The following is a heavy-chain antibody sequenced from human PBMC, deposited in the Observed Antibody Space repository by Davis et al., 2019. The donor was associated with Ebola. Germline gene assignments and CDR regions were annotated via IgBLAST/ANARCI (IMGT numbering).Heavy chain of an antibody. V-gene: IGHV2-26*01. J-gene: IGHJ6*03. Sequence: SGPTLVKPTETLTLTCTVSGFSLSNARMGVSWIRQPPGKALEWLAHIFSNDEKPYSTSLKSRLTISKGTSKSQVVLTMTNMDPVDTATYYCARIRDYYGSGSYYSYYYMDVWGKGTTVTVSS. CDR3: ARIRDYYGSGSYYSYYYMDV. CDR2: IFSNDEK. D-gene: IGHD3-10*01. CDR1: GFSLSNARMG.